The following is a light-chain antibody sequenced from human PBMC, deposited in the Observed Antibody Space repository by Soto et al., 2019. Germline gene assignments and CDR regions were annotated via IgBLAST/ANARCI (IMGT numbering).Light chain of an antibody. CDR1: QSVSSY. CDR2: DAS. V-gene: IGKV3-11*01. Sequence: EIVLTQSPATLSLSPGERATLSCRASQSVSSYLAWYQQKPGQAPRLLIYDASNRATGIPARFSGSGSGTDFTLTNCSLEREDFAIYYCQQRSNWPPVTFVGGTKVDI. CDR3: QQRSNWPPVT. J-gene: IGKJ4*01.